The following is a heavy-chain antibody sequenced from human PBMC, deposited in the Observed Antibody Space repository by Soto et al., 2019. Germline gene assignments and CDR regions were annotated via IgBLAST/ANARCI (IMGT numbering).Heavy chain of an antibody. CDR2: IRGSGAGT. D-gene: IGHD1-26*01. Sequence: GGSLRLSCAASGFTFNNYAISWVRQAPGKGLGWVAAIRGSGAGTYYADSVKGRFTISRDDSKNTLYLQMNSLRAEDTAMYYCARDQRGAFDYWGHGTLVTVSS. CDR3: ARDQRGAFDY. CDR1: GFTFNNYA. J-gene: IGHJ4*01. V-gene: IGHV3-23*01.